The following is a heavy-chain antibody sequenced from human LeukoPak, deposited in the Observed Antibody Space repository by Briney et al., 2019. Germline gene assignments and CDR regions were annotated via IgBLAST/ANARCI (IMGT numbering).Heavy chain of an antibody. Sequence: GGSLRLSCAASGFTFSTYWMSWVRQAQGKGLEWVSAISGGGESTTWYADSVRGRFTISRYSSKTPLYLQMNSLRAEDTAIYYCAKDRCSIANCMYGMDVWGQGTTVTVSS. CDR1: GFTFSTYW. J-gene: IGHJ6*02. CDR3: AKDRCSIANCMYGMDV. D-gene: IGHD2-2*01. V-gene: IGHV3-23*01. CDR2: ISGGGESTT.